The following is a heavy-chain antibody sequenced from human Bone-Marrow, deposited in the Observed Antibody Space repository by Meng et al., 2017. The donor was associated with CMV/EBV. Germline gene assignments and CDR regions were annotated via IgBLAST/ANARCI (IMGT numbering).Heavy chain of an antibody. V-gene: IGHV3-19*01. CDR2: VSWNGSRT. D-gene: IGHD3-16*02. Sequence: GGSLRLSCAASGFTFSNSDMNWVRQAPGKGLEWVSGVSWNGSRTHYADSVKGRFIISRDNSRNFLYQQMNSLRPEDMAVYYCVRAHPRPFMITFGGVIVFDYWGQGTLVTVSS. CDR3: VRAHPRPFMITFGGVIVFDY. CDR1: GFTFSNSD. J-gene: IGHJ4*02.